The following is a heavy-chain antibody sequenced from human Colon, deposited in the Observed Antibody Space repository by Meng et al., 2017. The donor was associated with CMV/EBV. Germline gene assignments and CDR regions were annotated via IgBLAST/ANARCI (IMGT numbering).Heavy chain of an antibody. J-gene: IGHJ4*02. Sequence: QLVPSGALLEKTGASVKISCKTSGYTFTIFGISWLRQATGQGLDWMSYISPYNEETNYVQRFRGRVALTKDTSTSTVYMELGILTSDDTAMYYCARELARRGYWGQGTLVTVSS. V-gene: IGHV1-18*01. CDR1: GYTFTIFG. CDR3: ARELARRGY. CDR2: ISPYNEET.